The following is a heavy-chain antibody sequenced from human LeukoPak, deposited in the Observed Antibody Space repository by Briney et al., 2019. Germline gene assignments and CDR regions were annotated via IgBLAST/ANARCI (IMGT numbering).Heavy chain of an antibody. Sequence: SETLSLTCTVSGVSIRSSSYFWAWIRQPPGKGLEWIGSIYYTGNTHNNPSLKSRVTLSVDTSKNQFSLKLSSVTAADTAVYYCARRTIQAGTPFDYWGQGTLVTVSS. V-gene: IGHV4-39*01. CDR2: IYYTGNT. CDR1: GVSIRSSSYF. J-gene: IGHJ4*02. D-gene: IGHD4/OR15-4a*01. CDR3: ARRTIQAGTPFDY.